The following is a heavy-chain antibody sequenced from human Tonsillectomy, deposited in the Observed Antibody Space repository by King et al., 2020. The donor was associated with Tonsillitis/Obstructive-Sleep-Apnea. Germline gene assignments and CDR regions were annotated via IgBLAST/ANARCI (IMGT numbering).Heavy chain of an antibody. D-gene: IGHD6-25*01. CDR1: GYIFTSYG. CDR2: ISGYNGDT. V-gene: IGHV1-18*01. J-gene: IGHJ2*01. Sequence: QLVQSGAEVNKPGASVKVSCKASGYIFTSYGISWVRQAPGQGLEWMGWISGYNGDTNYAQKLQGRVTMTTDTSTSTAYMELRSLRSDYTAVYYCARAALHWYLDLWGRGTLVTVSS. CDR3: ARAALHWYLDL.